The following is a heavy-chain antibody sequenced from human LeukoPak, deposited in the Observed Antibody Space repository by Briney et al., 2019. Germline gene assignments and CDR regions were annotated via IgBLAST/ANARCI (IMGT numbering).Heavy chain of an antibody. V-gene: IGHV4-34*01. Sequence: SETLSLTCAVYGGSFSGYYWSWIRQPPGKGLEWIGEINHSGSTNYNPSLKSRVTISVDTSKNQFSLKLSSVTAADTAVYYCARHDRLRYFSLNWYFDLWGRGTLVTVSS. J-gene: IGHJ2*01. CDR2: INHSGST. CDR3: ARHDRLRYFSLNWYFDL. D-gene: IGHD3-9*01. CDR1: GGSFSGYY.